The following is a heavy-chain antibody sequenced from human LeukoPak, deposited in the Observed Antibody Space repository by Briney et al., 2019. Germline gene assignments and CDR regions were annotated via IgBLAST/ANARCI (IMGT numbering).Heavy chain of an antibody. CDR3: ARDLGVTNYYFDY. CDR2: ISSSSSYI. J-gene: IGHJ4*02. Sequence: GGSLRLSCAASGITFSSYNMNWVRQAPGKGLEWVSSISSSSSYIYYADSVKGRFTISRDNAKNSLYLQMNSLRAEDTAVYYCARDLGVTNYYFDYWGQGTLVTVSS. CDR1: GITFSSYN. V-gene: IGHV3-21*06. D-gene: IGHD3-16*01.